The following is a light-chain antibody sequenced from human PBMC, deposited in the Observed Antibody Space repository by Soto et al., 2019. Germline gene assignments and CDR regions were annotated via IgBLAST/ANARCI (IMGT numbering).Light chain of an antibody. CDR2: GAS. CDR3: QQYNNWPPWA. V-gene: IGKV3-15*01. Sequence: EIVMTQSPVTLSVSPGERATLSCRASQSVSSNLAWYQQKPGHAPRLLIYGASTRATGIPAWFSGGGSGTEFTLTISSLESEDFAVYYCQQYNNWPPWAFGPGTKVEIK. J-gene: IGKJ1*01. CDR1: QSVSSN.